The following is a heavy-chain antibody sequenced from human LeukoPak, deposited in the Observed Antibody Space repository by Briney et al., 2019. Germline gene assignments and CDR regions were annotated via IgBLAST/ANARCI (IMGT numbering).Heavy chain of an antibody. D-gene: IGHD2-8*02. Sequence: SETRSLTCTVSGGSISSYYWSWIRQPPGKGLEWMGYIYYSGSTNYNPSLKSRVTISVDTSKNQFSLKLTSVTAADTAMYYCARDAGTGFSDWGQGTLVTVSS. J-gene: IGHJ4*02. CDR2: IYYSGST. V-gene: IGHV4-59*12. CDR3: ARDAGTGFSD. CDR1: GGSISSYY.